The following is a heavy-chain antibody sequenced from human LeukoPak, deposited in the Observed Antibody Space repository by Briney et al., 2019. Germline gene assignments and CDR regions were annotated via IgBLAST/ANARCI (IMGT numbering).Heavy chain of an antibody. CDR3: ARDPDVGTVDY. CDR2: IKQDGSEK. J-gene: IGHJ4*02. CDR1: GFTFTNYW. D-gene: IGHD4-17*01. V-gene: IGHV3-7*05. Sequence: GGSLRLSCAASGFTFTNYWMSWVRQAPWKGLEWVANIKQDGSEKYYVDSVKGRFTISRDNAKNSLYLQMNSLRAEDTAIYYCARDPDVGTVDYWGQGTLVTVSS.